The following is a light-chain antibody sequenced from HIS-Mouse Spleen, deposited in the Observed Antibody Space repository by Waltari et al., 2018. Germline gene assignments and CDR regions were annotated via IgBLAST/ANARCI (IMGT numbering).Light chain of an antibody. CDR2: EGS. Sequence: SGSPGQSITIYCTGTSSDVGSYNLVSWYQQHPGKAPKLMIYEGSKRPSGVSNRFSGSKSGNTASLTISGLQAEDEADYYCCSYAGSSTWVFGGGTKLTVL. V-gene: IGLV2-23*01. CDR3: CSYAGSSTWV. J-gene: IGLJ3*02. CDR1: SSDVGSYNL.